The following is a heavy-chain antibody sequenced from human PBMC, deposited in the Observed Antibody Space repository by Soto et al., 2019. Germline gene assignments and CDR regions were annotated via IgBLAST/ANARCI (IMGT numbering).Heavy chain of an antibody. J-gene: IGHJ4*02. CDR3: VRDFRSGDYRFDY. CDR2: MYYSGTT. D-gene: IGHD3-3*01. CDR1: GFSISSGYY. V-gene: IGHV4-38-2*02. Sequence: PSETLSLTCDVSGFSISSGYYWGWIRQPPGKGLEWIGSMYYSGTTHYNPSLKSRVTISVDTSTNQVSLRLTSVTAADTAVYYCVRDFRSGDYRFDYWAREPWSPSPQ.